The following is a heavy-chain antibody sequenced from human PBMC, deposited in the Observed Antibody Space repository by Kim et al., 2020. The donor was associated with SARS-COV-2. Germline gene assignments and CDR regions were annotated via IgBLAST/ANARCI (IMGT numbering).Heavy chain of an antibody. CDR2: ISAYNGNT. D-gene: IGHD1-26*01. CDR3: ATSIVGANWFDP. J-gene: IGHJ5*02. V-gene: IGHV1-18*04. CDR1: GYTFTSYG. Sequence: ASVKVSCKASGYTFTSYGISGVRQAPGQGLEWMGWISAYNGNTNYAQKLQGRVTMTTDTSTSTAYMELRSLRADDTAVSYCATSIVGANWFDPWGQGTLGTVSS.